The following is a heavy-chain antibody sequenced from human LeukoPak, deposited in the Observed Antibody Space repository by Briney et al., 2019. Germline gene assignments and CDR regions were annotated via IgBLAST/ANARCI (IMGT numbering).Heavy chain of an antibody. CDR2: IYYSGST. V-gene: IGHV4-59*01. CDR3: ARVFPRPLFDY. Sequence: SETLSLTSTASGGSISSYYLSWLRQPRGKGLEWIGYIYYSGSTNYNPSLKSRVTISVDTSKYQFSLKLSSVTAADTAVYYCARVFPRPLFDYWGQGTRVTVSS. CDR1: GGSISSYY. J-gene: IGHJ4*02.